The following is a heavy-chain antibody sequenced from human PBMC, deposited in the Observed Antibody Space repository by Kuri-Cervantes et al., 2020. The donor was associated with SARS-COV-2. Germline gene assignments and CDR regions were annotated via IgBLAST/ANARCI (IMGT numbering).Heavy chain of an antibody. CDR2: ISSSGSTI. J-gene: IGHJ6*03. D-gene: IGHD3-16*02. CDR1: GFTFSDYY. Sequence: GESLKISCAASGFTFSDYYMSWIRQAPGKGLEWVSYISSSGSTIYYADSVKGRFTISRDNAKNSLYLQMNSLRAEDTAVYYCARDSYDYVWGSYRPVYYYYMDVWGKGTTVTVSS. V-gene: IGHV3-11*04. CDR3: ARDSYDYVWGSYRPVYYYYMDV.